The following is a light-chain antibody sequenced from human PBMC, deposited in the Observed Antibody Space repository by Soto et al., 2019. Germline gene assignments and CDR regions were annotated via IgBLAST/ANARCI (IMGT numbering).Light chain of an antibody. V-gene: IGKV1-5*03. Sequence: DIQMTQSPSTLSASVGDRVTITCRASQSISSWVAWYQQKPGKAPKLLIYKASSLESGVPSRFSGSGSGTEFTLTISSLQPDDFATYYCQQYSRFGQGTKVEIK. CDR1: QSISSW. J-gene: IGKJ1*01. CDR3: QQYSR. CDR2: KAS.